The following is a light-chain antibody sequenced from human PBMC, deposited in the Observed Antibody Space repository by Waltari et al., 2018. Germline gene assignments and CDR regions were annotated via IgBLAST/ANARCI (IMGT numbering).Light chain of an antibody. V-gene: IGKV1-8*01. CDR3: QQYYSNPAT. J-gene: IGKJ1*01. CDR1: QGISSY. Sequence: AIRITQSPSSLSASTGDRVTITCRASQGISSYLAWYQQKPGKAPKVLVYAASTLQIGVPSRFSGSGSGTDFTLTISCLQSEDFAIYYCQQYYSNPATFGQGTKVEIK. CDR2: AAS.